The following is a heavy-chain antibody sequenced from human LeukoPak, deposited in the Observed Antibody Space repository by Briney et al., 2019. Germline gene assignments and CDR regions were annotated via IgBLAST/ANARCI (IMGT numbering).Heavy chain of an antibody. V-gene: IGHV3-53*01. CDR3: ARGPASNS. J-gene: IGHJ4*02. CDR1: GFTVSGSY. CDR2: ISNDGNT. Sequence: GGSLRLSCAASGFTVSGSYMSWVRQAPGKGPDWVSVISNDGNTFYAGSVKGRFTISRDNSKNTVYLQINNLRADDTAVYYCARGPASNSWGQGTLVTISS. D-gene: IGHD2-2*01.